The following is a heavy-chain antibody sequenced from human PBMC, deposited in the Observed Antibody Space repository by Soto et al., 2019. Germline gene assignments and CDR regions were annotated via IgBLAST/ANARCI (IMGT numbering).Heavy chain of an antibody. CDR3: ARGLYYDSSGYYTY. D-gene: IGHD3-22*01. CDR1: GFTFSSYA. Sequence: SLRLSCAASGFTFSSYAMHWVRQAPGKGLEWVAVISYDGSNKYYADSVKGRFTISRDNSKDTLYLQMNSLRAEDTAVYYCARGLYYDSSGYYTYWGQGTLVTVSS. V-gene: IGHV3-30-3*01. CDR2: ISYDGSNK. J-gene: IGHJ4*02.